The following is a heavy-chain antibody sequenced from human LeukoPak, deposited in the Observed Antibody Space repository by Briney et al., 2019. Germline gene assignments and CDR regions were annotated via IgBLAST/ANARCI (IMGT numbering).Heavy chain of an antibody. CDR3: ARDGDYGDYENHFDY. Sequence: PGGSLRLSCAASGFTFSSYSMNWVPQAPGKGLEWVSSISSSSSYIYYTDSVKGRFTIPRDTAKNSLYLQMNSLRAEDTAVYYCARDGDYGDYENHFDYWGQGTLVTVSS. V-gene: IGHV3-21*01. CDR2: ISSSSSYI. J-gene: IGHJ4*02. CDR1: GFTFSSYS. D-gene: IGHD4-17*01.